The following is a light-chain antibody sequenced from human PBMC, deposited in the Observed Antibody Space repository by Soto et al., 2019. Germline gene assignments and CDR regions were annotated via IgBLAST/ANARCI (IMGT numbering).Light chain of an antibody. J-gene: IGKJ2*01. CDR1: QSVSSN. CDR2: GAS. Sequence: EIVMTQSPATLSVSPGERATVSCRASQSVSSNLAGYQQKPGKAPRLLIYGASTRATGIPARFSGSGSGTEFTLTTVSLQSEDFAVYYCQQYNNWPRTFGQGTKLEIK. CDR3: QQYNNWPRT. V-gene: IGKV3-15*01.